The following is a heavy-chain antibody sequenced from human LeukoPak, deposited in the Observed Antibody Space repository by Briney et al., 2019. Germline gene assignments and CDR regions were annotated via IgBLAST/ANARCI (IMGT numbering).Heavy chain of an antibody. CDR3: AREVVATFPLGGWFDP. J-gene: IGHJ5*02. V-gene: IGHV4-38-2*02. CDR1: GYSISSGYY. D-gene: IGHD5-12*01. Sequence: SDTLSLTCTVSGYSISSGYYWGWIRQPPGKGLDWIGSIYHSGSTYYNPSLKSRVTISVDTSKNQFSLKLSSVTAADTAVYYCAREVVATFPLGGWFDPWGQGTLVTVSS. CDR2: IYHSGST.